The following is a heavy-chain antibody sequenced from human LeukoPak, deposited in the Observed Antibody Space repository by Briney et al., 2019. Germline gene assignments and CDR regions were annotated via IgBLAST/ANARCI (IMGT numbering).Heavy chain of an antibody. CDR2: IYPSDGST. Sequence: ASVKVSCKASGYSFTSNYIHWVRQAPGQGLEWMGMIYPSDGSTSYAQKFQGRVTVTRDTSTSTVHMELSGLRSEDTAVYYCARDQEAFDYWGQGTLVTVSS. J-gene: IGHJ4*02. CDR3: ARDQEAFDY. CDR1: GYSFTSNY. V-gene: IGHV1-46*01.